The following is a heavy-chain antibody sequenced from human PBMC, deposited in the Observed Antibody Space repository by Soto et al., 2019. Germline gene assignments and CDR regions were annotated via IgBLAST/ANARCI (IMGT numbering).Heavy chain of an antibody. CDR3: ARDNDRPQLGGNYYYLLDV. CDR2: IMPVFRTP. Sequence: QVQLEQSGAEVKKPGSSVKVSCKASGGTFRTAAISWVRQAPGQGLEWMGGIMPVFRTPDYAQKFQGRVTITADESTNTAYMELSGLRSDDTAVYYCARDNDRPQLGGNYYYLLDVWGQGTTIPVSS. CDR1: GGTFRTAA. V-gene: IGHV1-69*12. J-gene: IGHJ6*02. D-gene: IGHD2-8*01.